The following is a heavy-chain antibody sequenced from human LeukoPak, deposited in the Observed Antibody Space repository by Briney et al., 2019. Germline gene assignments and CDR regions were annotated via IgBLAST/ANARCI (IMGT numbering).Heavy chain of an antibody. D-gene: IGHD3-10*01. J-gene: IGHJ6*03. CDR3: ARYGSGSYYTNYYYYMDV. CDR2: IIPIFGTA. V-gene: IGHV1-69*13. CDR1: GGTFSSYA. Sequence: SAKVSCKASGGTFSSYAISWVRQAPRQGLEWMGGIIPIFGTANYAQKFQGRVTITADESTSTAYMELSSLRSEDTAVYYCARYGSGSYYTNYYYYMDVWGKGTTVTVSS.